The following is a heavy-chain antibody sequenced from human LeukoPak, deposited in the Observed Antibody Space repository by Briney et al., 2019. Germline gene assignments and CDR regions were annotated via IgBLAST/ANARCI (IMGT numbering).Heavy chain of an antibody. CDR1: RYTLTELS. CDR2: FDPEDGET. J-gene: IGHJ3*02. V-gene: IGHV1-24*01. D-gene: IGHD5-12*01. Sequence: ASVKVSCKVSRYTLTELSMHWVRQAPGKGLEWMGGFDPEDGETIYAQKFQGRVTMTEDTSTDTAYMELSSLRSEDTAVYYCATDQSVDAWRDGNAFDIWGQGTMVTVSS. CDR3: ATDQSVDAWRDGNAFDI.